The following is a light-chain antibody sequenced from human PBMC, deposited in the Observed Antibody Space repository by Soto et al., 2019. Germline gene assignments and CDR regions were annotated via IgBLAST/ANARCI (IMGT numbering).Light chain of an antibody. CDR1: SSDVGNYNY. CDR2: DVS. J-gene: IGLJ1*01. Sequence: QSALTQPASVSGAPGQSITISCTGTSSDVGNYNYVSWYQQHPGKVPKIMIYDVSNRPSGVSNRFSGSKSGNTASLTISGLQTEDEADYYCRSYTSSRTLVFGTGTKVTVL. CDR3: RSYTSSRTLV. V-gene: IGLV2-14*03.